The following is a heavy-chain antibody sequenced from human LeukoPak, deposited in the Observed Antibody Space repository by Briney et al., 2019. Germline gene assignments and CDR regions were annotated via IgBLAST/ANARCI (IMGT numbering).Heavy chain of an antibody. D-gene: IGHD3-22*01. CDR2: IYYSGST. J-gene: IGHJ4*03. Sequence: PSETLSLTCTVSGGSISSGGYYWSWIRQHPGKGLEWIGYIYYSGSTYYNPSLKNRVTISVDTSKNQFSLKLSSVTAADTAVYYCASSGYYSGYFDYWGQGTLVTVSS. CDR3: ASSGYYSGYFDY. V-gene: IGHV4-31*03. CDR1: GGSISSGGYY.